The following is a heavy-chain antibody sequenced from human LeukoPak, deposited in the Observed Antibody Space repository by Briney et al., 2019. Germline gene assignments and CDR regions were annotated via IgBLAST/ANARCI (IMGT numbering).Heavy chain of an antibody. CDR2: ISSNGGST. Sequence: PGGSLRLSCSASGFTFSSYAMHWVRQAPGKGLEYVSAISSNGGSTYYADSVKGRFTIPRDNSKNTLYLQMSSLRAEDTAVYYCVKTVYGTMVRGVITGPFDYWGQGTLVTVSS. D-gene: IGHD3-10*01. CDR3: VKTVYGTMVRGVITGPFDY. J-gene: IGHJ4*02. CDR1: GFTFSSYA. V-gene: IGHV3-64D*06.